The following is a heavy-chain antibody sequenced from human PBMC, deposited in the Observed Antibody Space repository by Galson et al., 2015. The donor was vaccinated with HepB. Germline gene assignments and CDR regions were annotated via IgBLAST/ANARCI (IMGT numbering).Heavy chain of an antibody. D-gene: IGHD1-1*01. CDR3: ARDASPTTDAWYYFDY. CDR1: GFTFSSHS. J-gene: IGHJ4*02. CDR2: ISSSGNNI. V-gene: IGHV3-48*02. Sequence: SLRLSCAASGFTFSSHSMNWVRQAPGKGLEWIAYISSSGNNIYYADSVKGRFSISRDNANNALYLQMDSLGDDDTAVYYCARDASPTTDAWYYFDYWGQETLVPGSS.